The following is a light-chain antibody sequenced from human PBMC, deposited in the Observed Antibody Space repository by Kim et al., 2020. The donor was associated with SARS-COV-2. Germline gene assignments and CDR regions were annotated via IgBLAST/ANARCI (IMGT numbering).Light chain of an antibody. CDR1: QSISSG. J-gene: IGKJ1*01. CDR2: DAS. CDR3: QQYNSYSGT. V-gene: IGKV1-5*01. Sequence: ASVGVRVTITCRASQSISSGLAWYQQKPGKAPKLLIYDASSLESGVPARFRGSGSGTEFTLTISSLQPDDFATYYCQQYNSYSGTFGQGTKVDIK.